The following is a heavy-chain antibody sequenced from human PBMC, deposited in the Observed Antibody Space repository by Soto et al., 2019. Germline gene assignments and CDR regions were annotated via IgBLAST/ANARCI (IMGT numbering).Heavy chain of an antibody. CDR3: ASCITVRERSAFGVVMYYGMDV. Sequence: ASVKVSCKAPGYTLTSYYMHWVRQAPGQGLEWMGIINPSGGSTNYAQKFQGRVTMTRDTSTSTVYMELSSLRSEDTAVYYCASCITVRERSAFGVVMYYGMDVWGQGTTVTVSS. J-gene: IGHJ6*02. V-gene: IGHV1-46*01. CDR1: GYTLTSYY. CDR2: INPSGGST. D-gene: IGHD3-3*01.